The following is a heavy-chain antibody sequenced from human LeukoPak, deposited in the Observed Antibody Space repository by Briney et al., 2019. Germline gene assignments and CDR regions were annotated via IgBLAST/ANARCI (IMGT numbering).Heavy chain of an antibody. CDR3: ARDGLGDYYDSSAYFDY. J-gene: IGHJ4*02. D-gene: IGHD3-22*01. Sequence: GGSLRLSCAASGFTFSSYAMSWVRQAPGKGLEWVSAISGSGGSTYYADSVKGRFTISRDNSKNTLYLQMNSLRAEDTAVYYCARDGLGDYYDSSAYFDYWGQGTLVTVSS. CDR2: ISGSGGST. CDR1: GFTFSSYA. V-gene: IGHV3-23*01.